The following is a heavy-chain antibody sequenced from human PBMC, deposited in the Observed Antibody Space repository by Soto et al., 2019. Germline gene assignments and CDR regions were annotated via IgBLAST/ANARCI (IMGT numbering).Heavy chain of an antibody. D-gene: IGHD2-21*02. J-gene: IGHJ5*02. Sequence: EAQLVESGGGLVQPGGSLRLSCAASGFNFSPYWMHWVRQTPGKGLVWVSRINAEGNTIYADSVKGRFTISRDNAKNMLYLQMPSLRAEDTAVYFCARGSNTAFDPWGQGTLVPVSS. CDR1: GFNFSPYW. CDR2: INAEGNT. V-gene: IGHV3-74*01. CDR3: ARGSNTAFDP.